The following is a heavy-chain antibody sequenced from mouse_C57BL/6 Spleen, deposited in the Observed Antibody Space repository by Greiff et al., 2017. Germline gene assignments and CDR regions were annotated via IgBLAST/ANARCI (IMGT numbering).Heavy chain of an antibody. J-gene: IGHJ4*01. CDR3: AITVVATEYAMDY. Sequence: EVQRVESGGGLVKPGGSLKLSCAASGFTFSDYGMHWVRQAPEKGLEWVAYISSGSSTIYYADTVKGRFTISRDNAKNTLFLQMTSLRSEDTAMYYCAITVVATEYAMDYWSQGTSVTVTS. CDR2: ISSGSSTI. D-gene: IGHD1-1*01. V-gene: IGHV5-17*01. CDR1: GFTFSDYG.